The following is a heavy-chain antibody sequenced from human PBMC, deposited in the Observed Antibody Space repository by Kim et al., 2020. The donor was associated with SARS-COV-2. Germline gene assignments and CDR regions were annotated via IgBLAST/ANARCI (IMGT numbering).Heavy chain of an antibody. D-gene: IGHD2-21*01. CDR2: GDRA. CDR3: AQDDSLNY. Sequence: GDRATYSDSGKGRFTVTGDNARNSLYLQMNSLRAEDTAVYYCAQDDSLNYWGQGTQVTVSS. V-gene: IGHV3-23*01. J-gene: IGHJ4*02.